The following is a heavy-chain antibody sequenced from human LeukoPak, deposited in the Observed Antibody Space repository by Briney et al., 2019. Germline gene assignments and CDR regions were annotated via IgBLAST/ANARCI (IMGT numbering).Heavy chain of an antibody. D-gene: IGHD6-6*01. J-gene: IGHJ3*02. CDR1: GFTFSSYG. Sequence: GGSLRLSCAASGFTFSSYGMHWVRQAPGKGLEWVAVISYDGSNKYYADSVKGRFTISRDNSKNTLYLQMNSLRAEDTAVYYCARDGGASSSPLDAFDIWGQGTMVTVSS. V-gene: IGHV3-30*03. CDR3: ARDGGASSSPLDAFDI. CDR2: ISYDGSNK.